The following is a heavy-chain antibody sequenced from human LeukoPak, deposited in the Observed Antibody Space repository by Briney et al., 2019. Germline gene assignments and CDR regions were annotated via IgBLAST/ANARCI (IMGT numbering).Heavy chain of an antibody. CDR3: AKPTSGSGSFLIVY. CDR2: IWDDGSYK. J-gene: IGHJ4*02. CDR1: GFSFSNYG. Sequence: PGGSLRLSCEASGFSFSNYGMHWVRQAPGKRLEWVAVIWDDGSYKYYADSVKGRFTISRDNSKNTLYLQMNSLRAEDTAVYYCAKPTSGSGSFLIVYWGQGTLVTVSS. V-gene: IGHV3-33*06. D-gene: IGHD1-26*01.